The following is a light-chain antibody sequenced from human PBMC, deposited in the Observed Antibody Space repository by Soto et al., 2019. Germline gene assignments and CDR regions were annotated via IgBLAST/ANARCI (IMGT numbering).Light chain of an antibody. CDR1: SNDVGAYNY. J-gene: IGLJ1*01. CDR3: SSYATGSPYV. V-gene: IGLV2-14*01. CDR2: EVS. Sequence: LTQPASVSGSPGQSITISCTGTSNDVGAYNYVSWYQQHPGKAPKLVIYEVSHRPSGISDRFSGSKSGNTASLTISGLQVEDEADYYCSSYATGSPYVFGPGTKVTVL.